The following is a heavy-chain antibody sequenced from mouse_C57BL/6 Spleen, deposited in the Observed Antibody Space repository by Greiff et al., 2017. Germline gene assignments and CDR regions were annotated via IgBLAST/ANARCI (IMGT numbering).Heavy chain of an antibody. Sequence: EVKLMESGGGLVQPGGSMKLSCVASGFTFSNYWMNWVRQSPEKGLEWVAQIRLKSDNYATHYAESVKGRFTISRDDSKSSVYLQMNNLRAEDTGIYYCTENYYVDWYFDVWGTGTTVTVSS. V-gene: IGHV6-3*01. J-gene: IGHJ1*03. D-gene: IGHD1-1*01. CDR3: TENYYVDWYFDV. CDR1: GFTFSNYW. CDR2: IRLKSDNYAT.